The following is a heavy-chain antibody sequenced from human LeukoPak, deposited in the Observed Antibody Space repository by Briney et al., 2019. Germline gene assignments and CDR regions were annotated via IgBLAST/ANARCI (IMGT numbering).Heavy chain of an antibody. D-gene: IGHD6-19*01. CDR3: AKVTKQWLVDNDAFDI. J-gene: IGHJ3*02. Sequence: GGCLRLSCAASGFTFSNHGMNWVRQAPGKGLEWVSAISGSGGSTYYADSVKGRFTISRDNSKNTLYLQMNSLRAEDTAVYYCAKVTKQWLVDNDAFDIWGQGTMVTVSS. CDR1: GFTFSNHG. CDR2: ISGSGGST. V-gene: IGHV3-23*01.